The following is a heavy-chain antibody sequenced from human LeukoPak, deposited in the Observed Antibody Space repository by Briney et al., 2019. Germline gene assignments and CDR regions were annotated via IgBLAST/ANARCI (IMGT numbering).Heavy chain of an antibody. Sequence: SETLSLTCAVSGGSISSGGYSWSWIRQPPGKGLEWIGYIYHSGSTYYNPSLKSRVTISVDRSKNQFSLKLSSVTAADTAVYYCASLEMGFDYWGQGTLVTVSS. CDR3: ASLEMGFDY. J-gene: IGHJ4*02. CDR1: GGSISSGGYS. D-gene: IGHD5-24*01. CDR2: IYHSGST. V-gene: IGHV4-30-2*01.